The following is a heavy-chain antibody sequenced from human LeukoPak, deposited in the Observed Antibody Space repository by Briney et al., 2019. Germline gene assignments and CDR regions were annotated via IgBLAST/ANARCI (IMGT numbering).Heavy chain of an antibody. CDR3: ARVWRYCSTTSCPGPLDY. D-gene: IGHD2-2*01. V-gene: IGHV4-34*01. CDR1: GGTFSDYY. J-gene: IGHJ4*02. CDR2: INHSGST. Sequence: PSETLSLTCAVYGGTFSDYYWSWIRRPPGKGLEWIGEINHSGSTNYNPSLKSRVTISVDTSKNQFSLKLSSVTAADTAVYYCARVWRYCSTTSCPGPLDYWGQGTLVTVSS.